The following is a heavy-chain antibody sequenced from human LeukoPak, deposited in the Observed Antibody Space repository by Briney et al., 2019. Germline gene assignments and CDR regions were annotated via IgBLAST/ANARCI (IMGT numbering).Heavy chain of an antibody. D-gene: IGHD2-2*01. CDR3: ARRRGYCSSTSCYGSYYYYYMDV. CDR1: GYSISSGYS. Sequence: SGTLSLTCTVSGYSISSGYSWGWIRQPPGKGLEWIGSIYHSGSTYYNPSLKSRVTISVDTSKNQFSLKLSSVTAADTAVYYCARRRGYCSSTSCYGSYYYYYMDVWGKGTTVTVSS. CDR2: IYHSGST. V-gene: IGHV4-38-2*02. J-gene: IGHJ6*03.